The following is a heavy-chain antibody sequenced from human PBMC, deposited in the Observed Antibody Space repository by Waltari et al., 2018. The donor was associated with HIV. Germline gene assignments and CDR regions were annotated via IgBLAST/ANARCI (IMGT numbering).Heavy chain of an antibody. CDR1: GGSFSGYY. CDR3: AREASGEIVVVPAARHYYGMDV. V-gene: IGHV4-34*04. J-gene: IGHJ6*02. CDR2: INHSGSA. Sequence: QVQLQQWGAGLLKPSETLSLTCAVYGGSFSGYYWSWIRQPPGKGLEWIGEINHSGSANATPSLNGRATISVDTSKNQFSRKLSSVTAADTAVYYCAREASGEIVVVPAARHYYGMDVWGQGTTVTVSS. D-gene: IGHD2-2*01.